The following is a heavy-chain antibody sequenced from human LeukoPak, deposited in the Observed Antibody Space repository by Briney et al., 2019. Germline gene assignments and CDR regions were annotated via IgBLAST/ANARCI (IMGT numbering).Heavy chain of an antibody. D-gene: IGHD1-7*01. CDR2: IYYSGST. CDR3: ARAEYNWIYGWFDP. CDR1: GGSISSSSYY. J-gene: IGHJ5*02. Sequence: SETLSLTCTVSGGSISSSSYYWGWIRQPPGKGLEWIGSIYYSGSTYYNPSLKSRVTISVDTSKNQFSLKLSSVTAADTAVYYCARAEYNWIYGWFDPWGQGTLVTVSS. V-gene: IGHV4-39*07.